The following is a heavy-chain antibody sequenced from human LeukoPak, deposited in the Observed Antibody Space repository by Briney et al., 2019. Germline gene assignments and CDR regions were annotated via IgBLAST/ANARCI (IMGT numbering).Heavy chain of an antibody. J-gene: IGHJ4*02. CDR2: INAGNGNT. CDR1: GYTFTSYA. D-gene: IGHD1-26*01. Sequence: ASVKVSCKASGYTFTSYAMHWVRQAPGQRLEWMGWINAGNGNTKYSQKFQGRVTMTEDTSTDTAYMELSSLRSEDTAVYYCATVIVGATPLPYYFDYWGQGTLVTVSS. CDR3: ATVIVGATPLPYYFDY. V-gene: IGHV1-3*01.